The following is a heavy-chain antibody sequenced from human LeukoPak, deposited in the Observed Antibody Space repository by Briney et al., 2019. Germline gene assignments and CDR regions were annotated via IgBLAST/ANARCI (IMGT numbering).Heavy chain of an antibody. CDR2: IKRDGSEK. J-gene: IGHJ5*01. CDR3: ARDRGRNWFDS. V-gene: IGHV3-7*05. D-gene: IGHD1-26*01. Sequence: GGSLRLSCAASGFTFSSYWMSWVRQAPGKGLEWVANIKRDGSEKYYVDSVKGRFSISRDNAKNSLDLQMNSLRAEDTAVYYCARDRGRNWFDSWGQGTLVTVSS. CDR1: GFTFSSYW.